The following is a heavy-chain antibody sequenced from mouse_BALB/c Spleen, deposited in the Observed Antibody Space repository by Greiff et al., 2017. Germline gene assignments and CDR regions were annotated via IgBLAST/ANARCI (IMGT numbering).Heavy chain of an antibody. CDR2: IDPANGNT. CDR3: AREIAAGAMDY. CDR1: GFNINDSY. V-gene: IGHV14-3*02. J-gene: IGHJ4*01. Sequence: VQLKQSGAELVKPGASVKLSCTASGFNINDSYMHWVKQRPEQGLEWIGRIDPANGNTKYDPKFQGKATITADTSSNTAYLQLSSLTSEDTAVYYCAREIAAGAMDYWGQGTSVTVSS.